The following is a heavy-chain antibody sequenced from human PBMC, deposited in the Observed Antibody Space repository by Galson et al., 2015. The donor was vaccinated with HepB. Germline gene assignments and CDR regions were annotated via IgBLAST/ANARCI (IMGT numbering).Heavy chain of an antibody. CDR3: ARDGPRIVGATGWFDP. Sequence: SVKVSCKASGYTFTSYYMHWVRQAPGQGLEWMGIINPSGGSTSYAQKFQGRVTMTRDTSTSTVYMELSSLRSEDTAVYYCARDGPRIVGATGWFDPWGQGTLVTVSS. CDR2: INPSGGST. CDR1: GYTFTSYY. V-gene: IGHV1-46*01. D-gene: IGHD1-26*01. J-gene: IGHJ5*02.